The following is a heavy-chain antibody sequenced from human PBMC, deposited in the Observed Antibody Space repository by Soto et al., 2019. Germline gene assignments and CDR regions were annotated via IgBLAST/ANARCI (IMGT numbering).Heavy chain of an antibody. CDR3: AKENCISTSCDRLYDWFDP. D-gene: IGHD2-2*01. J-gene: IGHJ5*02. CDR1: GFTFSSYG. V-gene: IGHV3-30*18. CDR2: ISYGGSNK. Sequence: QVQLVESGGGVVQPGRSLRLSCAASGFTFSSYGMHWVRQAPGKGLEWVAVISYGGSNKYYADSVKGRFTISRDNSKNQLYLQMNNLRAEDTAVYYCAKENCISTSCDRLYDWFDPWGPGTLVTVSS.